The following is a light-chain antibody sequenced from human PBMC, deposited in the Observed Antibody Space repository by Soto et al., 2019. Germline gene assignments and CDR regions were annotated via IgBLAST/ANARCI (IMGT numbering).Light chain of an antibody. V-gene: IGLV2-11*01. CDR2: DVT. CDR1: SGDVGAYDR. CDR3: GSHAGGSSWV. J-gene: IGLJ3*02. Sequence: QSVLTQPRSVSGSPGQSVTISCTGTSGDVGAYDRVSWYQHHPTKAPKLIIYDVTNRPSGVPYRFSGSKSGSTASLTISGLQAEDEADYYCGSHAGGSSWVFGGGTKVTVL.